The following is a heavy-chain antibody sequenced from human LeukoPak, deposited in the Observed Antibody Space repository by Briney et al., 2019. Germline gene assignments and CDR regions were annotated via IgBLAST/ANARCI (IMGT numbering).Heavy chain of an antibody. Sequence: GGSLRLSCAASGFTVSSNYMSWVRQAPGKGLEWVSVIYSGGSTYYADSVKGRFTISRDNAKNSLYLQMNSLRAEDTAVYYCARDSTITTFGFDYWGQGTLVTVSS. CDR1: GFTVSSNY. J-gene: IGHJ4*02. V-gene: IGHV3-53*01. CDR3: ARDSTITTFGFDY. CDR2: IYSGGST. D-gene: IGHD4-11*01.